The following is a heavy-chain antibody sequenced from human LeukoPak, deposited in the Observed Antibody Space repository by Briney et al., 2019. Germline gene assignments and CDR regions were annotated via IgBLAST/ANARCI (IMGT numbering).Heavy chain of an antibody. D-gene: IGHD3-10*01. CDR1: GGSFSGYY. J-gene: IGHJ4*02. Sequence: SETLSLTCAVYGGSFSGYYWSWIRQPPGKGLEWIGEINHSGSTNYNPSLKSRVTISVDMSKNQFSLKLSSVTAADTAVYYCARVWRGYYGSGSPTFDYWGQGTLVTVSS. CDR3: ARVWRGYYGSGSPTFDY. V-gene: IGHV4-34*09. CDR2: INHSGST.